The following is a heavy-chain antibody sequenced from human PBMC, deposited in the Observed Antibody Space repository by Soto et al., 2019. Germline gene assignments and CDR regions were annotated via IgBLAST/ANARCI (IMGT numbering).Heavy chain of an antibody. CDR3: ARGTYYDFWSGYRRLDY. CDR1: GYTFTSYG. V-gene: IGHV1-18*01. D-gene: IGHD3-3*01. J-gene: IGHJ4*02. CDR2: ISAYNGNT. Sequence: ASVKVSCKASGYTFTSYGISWVRQAPGQGLEWMGWISAYNGNTNYAQKLQGRVTMTTDTSTSTAYMELRSLRSDDTAVYYCARGTYYDFWSGYRRLDYWSQGTLVTVSS.